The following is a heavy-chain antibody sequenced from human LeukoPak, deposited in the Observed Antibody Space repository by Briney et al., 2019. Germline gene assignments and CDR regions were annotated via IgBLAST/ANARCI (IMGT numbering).Heavy chain of an antibody. CDR1: GFTFSTYI. CDR3: ARDIVSGWYISVEPSADY. CDR2: IGTSTSYI. J-gene: IGHJ4*02. D-gene: IGHD6-19*01. Sequence: KSGGSLRLSCAASGFTFSTYIMNWVRQTPGKGLEWVSSIGTSTSYIYYADSVKGRFTISRDNSRNTVSLQIHSLRIEDTAVYFCARDIVSGWYISVEPSADYWGQGTLVIVSS. V-gene: IGHV3-21*01.